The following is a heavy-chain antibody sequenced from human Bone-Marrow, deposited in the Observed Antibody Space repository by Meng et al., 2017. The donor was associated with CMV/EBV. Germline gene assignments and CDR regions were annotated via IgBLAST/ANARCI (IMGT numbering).Heavy chain of an antibody. CDR2: INPSGGST. Sequence: ASVKVSCKASGYTFTSYYMHWVRQAPGQGLEWMGIINPSGGSTSYAQKFQGRVTMTRDTSTSTVYMELSSLRSEDTAVYYGASPKSGSYNYYGMDVWGQGTTVTVSS. CDR1: GYTFTSYY. CDR3: ASPKSGSYNYYGMDV. J-gene: IGHJ6*02. V-gene: IGHV1-46*01. D-gene: IGHD1-26*01.